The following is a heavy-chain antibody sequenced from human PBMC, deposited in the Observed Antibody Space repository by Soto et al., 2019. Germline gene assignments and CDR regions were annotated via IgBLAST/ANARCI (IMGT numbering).Heavy chain of an antibody. CDR2: IIPIFGTA. CDR1: GGTFSSDA. V-gene: IGHV1-69*01. CDR3: ARDCRSTSCSNYYYGMDV. Sequence: QVQLVQSGAEVKKPGSSVKVSCTASGGTFSSDAISWVRQAPGQGLEWMGGIIPIFGTANYAQKFQGRVTITADESTSTAYMALSSLRSEDTAVYYCARDCRSTSCSNYYYGMDVWGQGTTVTVSS. J-gene: IGHJ6*02. D-gene: IGHD2-2*01.